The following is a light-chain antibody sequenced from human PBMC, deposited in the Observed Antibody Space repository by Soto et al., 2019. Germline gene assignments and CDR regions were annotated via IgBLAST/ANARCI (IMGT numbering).Light chain of an antibody. CDR1: SSDVGAYDY. CDR3: SSYTSSSTRV. V-gene: IGLV2-14*03. Sequence: QSALTQPASVSGSRGQSITISCTGTSSDVGAYDYVSWYQQHPDKAPKLMIYEVSNRPSGVSNRFSGSKSVNTATLTISGLQADDEADYYCSSYTSSSTRVFGTGTKLTVL. J-gene: IGLJ1*01. CDR2: EVS.